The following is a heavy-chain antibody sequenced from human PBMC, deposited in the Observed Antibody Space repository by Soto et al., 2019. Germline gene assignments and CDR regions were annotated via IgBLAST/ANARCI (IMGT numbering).Heavy chain of an antibody. J-gene: IGHJ3*02. CDR2: ISWNSGSI. Sequence: EVQLVESGGGLVQPGRSLRLSCTASGFTFDDFAMHWVRQAPGKGLEWVSGISWNSGSIGYADSVKGRFTISRENAKNSLYLQMNSLRSEDTALYFCAKDGYCGGGTCSSRRADAFDIWGQGTMVTVSS. V-gene: IGHV3-9*01. CDR1: GFTFDDFA. CDR3: AKDGYCGGGTCSSRRADAFDI. D-gene: IGHD2-15*01.